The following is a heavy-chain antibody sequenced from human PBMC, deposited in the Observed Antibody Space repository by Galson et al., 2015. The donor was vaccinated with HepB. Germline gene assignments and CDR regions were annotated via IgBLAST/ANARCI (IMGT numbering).Heavy chain of an antibody. CDR1: GYTFTSYG. Sequence: SVKVSCKASGYTFTSYGISWVRQAPGQGLEWMGWISAYNGNTNYAQKLQGRVTMTTDTSTSTAYMELRSLRSDDTAVYYCARGYDYVWGSYRSPFDYWGQGTLVTVSS. CDR3: ARGYDYVWGSYRSPFDY. D-gene: IGHD3-16*02. CDR2: ISAYNGNT. J-gene: IGHJ4*02. V-gene: IGHV1-18*01.